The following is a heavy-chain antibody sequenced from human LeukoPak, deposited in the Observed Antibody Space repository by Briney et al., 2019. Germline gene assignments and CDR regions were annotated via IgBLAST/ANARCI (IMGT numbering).Heavy chain of an antibody. D-gene: IGHD3-10*01. V-gene: IGHV4-61*02. CDR3: ARAGADGYYGSGSLTWFDP. CDR2: IYTSGST. J-gene: IGHJ5*02. CDR1: GGSISSGSYY. Sequence: PSETLSLTCTVSGGSISSGSYYWSWIRQPAGKGLEWIGRIYTSGSTNYNPSLKSRVTISVDTSKNQFSLKLSSVTAADTAVYYCARAGADGYYGSGSLTWFDPWGQGTLVTVSS.